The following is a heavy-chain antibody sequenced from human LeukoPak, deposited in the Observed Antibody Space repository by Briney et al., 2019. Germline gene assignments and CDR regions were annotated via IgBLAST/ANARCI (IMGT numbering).Heavy chain of an antibody. CDR2: ISYDGSNK. CDR3: AKDGEQWLVNFDY. CDR1: GFTFSSYG. D-gene: IGHD6-19*01. V-gene: IGHV3-30*18. Sequence: PGGSLRLSCAASGFTFSSYGMHWVRQAPGKGLEWVAVISYDGSNKYYADSVKGRFTISRDNSKNTLYLQMNSLRAEDTAVYYCAKDGEQWLVNFDYWGQGTLVTVSS. J-gene: IGHJ4*02.